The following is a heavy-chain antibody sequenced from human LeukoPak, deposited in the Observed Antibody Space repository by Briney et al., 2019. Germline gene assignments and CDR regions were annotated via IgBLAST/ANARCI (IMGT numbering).Heavy chain of an antibody. CDR3: ARGLYYDFWSGYYTGGNFDY. CDR2: INHSGST. CDR1: GGSFSGYY. V-gene: IGHV4-34*01. J-gene: IGHJ4*02. Sequence: PSETLSLTCAVYGGSFSGYYWSWIRQPPGKGLEWIGEINHSGSTNYNPSLKSRVTISVDTSKNQFSLKLSSVTAADTAVYYCARGLYYDFWSGYYTGGNFDYWGQGTLVTVSS. D-gene: IGHD3-3*01.